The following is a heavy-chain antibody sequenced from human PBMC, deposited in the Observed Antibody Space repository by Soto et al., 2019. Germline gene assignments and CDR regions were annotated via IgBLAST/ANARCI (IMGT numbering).Heavy chain of an antibody. D-gene: IGHD5-12*01. J-gene: IGHJ3*02. Sequence: PGGSLRVSCAASGFTFSTYAMSWVRQAPGKGLEWVSYISGGSTYYADSVKGRFTISRDNSKNTLYLQMNSLRAEDTAVYYCAKGGSRGAFDIWGQGTMVTVSS. CDR1: GFTFSTYA. V-gene: IGHV3-23*01. CDR3: AKGGSRGAFDI. CDR2: ISGGST.